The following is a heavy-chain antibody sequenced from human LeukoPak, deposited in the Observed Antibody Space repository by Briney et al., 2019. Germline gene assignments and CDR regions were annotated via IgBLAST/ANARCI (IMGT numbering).Heavy chain of an antibody. CDR3: ARDRDWGYSNYDFYMDV. V-gene: IGHV3-30*04. CDR2: ISYDGSNK. J-gene: IGHJ6*03. D-gene: IGHD4-11*01. CDR1: GFTFSSYA. Sequence: GGSLRLSCAASGFTFSSYAMHWVRQAPGKGLEWVAVISYDGSNKYYADSVKGRFTISRDNSKNTLYLQMNSLRAEDTAVYYCARDRDWGYSNYDFYMDVWGKGTTVTVSS.